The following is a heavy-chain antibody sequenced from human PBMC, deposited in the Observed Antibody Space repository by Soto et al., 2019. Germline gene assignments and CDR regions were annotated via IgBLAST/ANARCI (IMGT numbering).Heavy chain of an antibody. J-gene: IGHJ6*02. CDR3: ARDLEQLSYYYYGMDV. CDR2: ISSSSSTI. CDR1: GFTFSSYS. V-gene: IGHV3-48*02. D-gene: IGHD6-6*01. Sequence: GGSLRLSCAASGFTFSSYSMNWVRQAPGKGLEWVSYISSSSSTIYYADSVKGRFTISRDNAKNSLYLQMNSLRDEDTAVYYCARDLEQLSYYYYGMDVWGQGTTVTVSS.